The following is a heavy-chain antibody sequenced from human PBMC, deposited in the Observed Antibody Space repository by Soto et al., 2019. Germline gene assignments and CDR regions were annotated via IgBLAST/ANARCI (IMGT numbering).Heavy chain of an antibody. CDR1: GYTFTGYY. CDR3: ARDQGQQLYQGAFDY. Sequence: QVQLVQSGAEVKKPGASVKVSCKASGYTFTGYYMHWVRQAPGQGLEWMGWINPNSGGTNYAQNFQGWVTMTRDTSISTAYMELSRLRSDDTAVYYCARDQGQQLYQGAFDYWGQGTLVTVSS. D-gene: IGHD6-13*01. J-gene: IGHJ4*02. CDR2: INPNSGGT. V-gene: IGHV1-2*04.